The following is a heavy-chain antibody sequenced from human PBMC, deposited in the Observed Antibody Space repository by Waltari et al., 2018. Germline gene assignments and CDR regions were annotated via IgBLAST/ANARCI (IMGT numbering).Heavy chain of an antibody. J-gene: IGHJ4*02. CDR3: ARYYGSGSYLDY. D-gene: IGHD3-10*01. Sequence: QLQLQESGPGLVKPSETLSLTCTVSGGSISSSSYYWGWIRQPPGKGLEWIGSIYYSGSTYYNPSLKSRVTISVDKSKNQFSLKLSSVTAADTAVYYCARYYGSGSYLDYWGQGTLVTVSS. CDR1: GGSISSSSYY. CDR2: IYYSGST. V-gene: IGHV4-39*07.